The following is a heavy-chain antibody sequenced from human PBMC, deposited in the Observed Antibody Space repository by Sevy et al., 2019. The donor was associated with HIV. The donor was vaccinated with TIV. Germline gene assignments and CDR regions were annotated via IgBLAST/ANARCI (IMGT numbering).Heavy chain of an antibody. CDR3: ARDTDYYDPLVTWGAFDI. J-gene: IGHJ3*02. CDR1: GFTFSSYW. CDR2: IKQDGSGK. Sequence: GGSLRLSCAASGFTFSSYWMSWVRQAPVKGLEWVANIKQDGSGKYYVDSVKGRFTISRDNAKNSLYLQMNSLRAEDTAVYYCARDTDYYDPLVTWGAFDIWGQGTMVTVSS. D-gene: IGHD3-22*01. V-gene: IGHV3-7*01.